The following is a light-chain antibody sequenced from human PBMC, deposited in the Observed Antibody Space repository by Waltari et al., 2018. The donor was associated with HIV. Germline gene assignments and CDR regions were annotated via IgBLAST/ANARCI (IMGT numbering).Light chain of an antibody. CDR3: QQYGTSPRT. V-gene: IGKV3-20*01. Sequence: EIVLTQSPGTLSLSPGERATLSCRASQSVNSNYLAWYQQKPGQAPRRLIYCASSRATGIPNRFSGSGSGTDFTLTVSRLEPEDSAVYYCQQYGTSPRTFGRGTKVEI. CDR1: QSVNSNY. J-gene: IGKJ1*01. CDR2: CAS.